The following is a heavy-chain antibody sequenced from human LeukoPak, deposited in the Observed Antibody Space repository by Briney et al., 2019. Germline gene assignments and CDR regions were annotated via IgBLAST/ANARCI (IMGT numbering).Heavy chain of an antibody. CDR3: AKGYDYGDYGFDY. CDR1: GFTFSSYG. CDR2: IRYDRSNK. Sequence: GGSLRLSCAASGFTFSSYGMHWVRQAPGKGLEWVAFIRYDRSNKYYADSVKGRFTISRDNSKNTLYLQMNSLRGEDTAVYYCAKGYDYGDYGFDYWGQGTLVTVFS. J-gene: IGHJ4*02. V-gene: IGHV3-30*02. D-gene: IGHD4-17*01.